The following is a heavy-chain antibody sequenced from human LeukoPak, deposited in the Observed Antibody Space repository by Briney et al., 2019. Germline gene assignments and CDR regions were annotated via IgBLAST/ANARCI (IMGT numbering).Heavy chain of an antibody. CDR1: GFSFSSYS. V-gene: IGHV3-21*01. J-gene: IGHJ4*02. Sequence: GGSLRLSCAASGFSFSSYSMNWVRQAPGKGLEWVSSISGSSNYIYYADSVKGRFTISRDNAKNSLYLQMNSLRAGDTAVYFCARDPLSILRGGDYWGQGTLITVSS. CDR3: ARDPLSILRGGDY. D-gene: IGHD3-10*01. CDR2: ISGSSNYI.